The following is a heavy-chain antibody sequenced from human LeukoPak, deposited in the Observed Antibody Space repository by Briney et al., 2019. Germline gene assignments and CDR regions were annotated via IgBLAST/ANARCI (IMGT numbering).Heavy chain of an antibody. V-gene: IGHV3-21*01. CDR2: ISSSSSYI. D-gene: IGHD2-15*01. J-gene: IGHJ3*02. Sequence: GGSLRLSCAASGFTFSSYSMNWVRQAPGKGLEWVSSISSSSSYIYYADSVKGRFTISRDNAKNSLYLQMNRLRAEDTAVYYCARIAWDAFDIWGQGTMVTVSS. CDR3: ARIAWDAFDI. CDR1: GFTFSSYS.